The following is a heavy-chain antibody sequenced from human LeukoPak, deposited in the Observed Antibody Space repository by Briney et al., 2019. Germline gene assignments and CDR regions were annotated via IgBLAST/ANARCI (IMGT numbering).Heavy chain of an antibody. V-gene: IGHV3-74*01. CDR3: ARGLSGYASSLGY. Sequence: GGSLRLACAAAGFTVSSYWMHWVRQAPGKGLVWVSRINSDGSSTSYADSVKGRFTISRDNAKNTLYLQMNSLRAEDTAVYYCARGLSGYASSLGYWGQGTLVTVSA. CDR1: GFTVSSYW. CDR2: INSDGSST. J-gene: IGHJ4*02. D-gene: IGHD6-6*01.